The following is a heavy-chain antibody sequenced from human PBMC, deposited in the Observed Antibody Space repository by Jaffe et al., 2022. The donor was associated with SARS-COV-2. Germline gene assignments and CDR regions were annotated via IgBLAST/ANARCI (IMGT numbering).Heavy chain of an antibody. Sequence: QVQLQESGPGLVKPSETLSLTCTVSGGSVSNVRYYWSWIRRPPGKGLEWIAFIHSDGSTNYNPSLKSRVTISVDTSKNQFSLKLTSVTTADTALYYCVRTTSVISGAWPPFFDYWGQGTLVTVSS. V-gene: IGHV4-61*01. CDR1: GGSVSNVRYY. J-gene: IGHJ4*02. D-gene: IGHD4-4*01. CDR2: IHSDGST. CDR3: VRTTSVISGAWPPFFDY.